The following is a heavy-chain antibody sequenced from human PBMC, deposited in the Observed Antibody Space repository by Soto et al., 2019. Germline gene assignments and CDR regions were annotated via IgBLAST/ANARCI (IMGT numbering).Heavy chain of an antibody. V-gene: IGHV3-7*01. CDR3: AAGFPPDF. J-gene: IGHJ4*02. D-gene: IGHD3-10*01. CDR1: RFTIGNYW. CDR2: IKGDGSEK. Sequence: EVLLVESGGGLVQPGGSLTLSCAASRFTIGNYWMNWVRQAPGKGLEWVANIKGDGSEKYYVGSVVGRFTISRDNTKNSLDLQMNSLRVEDTAVYYCAAGFPPDFWGQGTLVTVSS.